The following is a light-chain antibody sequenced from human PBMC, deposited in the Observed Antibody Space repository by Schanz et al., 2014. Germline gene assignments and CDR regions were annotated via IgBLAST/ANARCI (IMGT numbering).Light chain of an antibody. V-gene: IGLV2-14*02. CDR2: EGS. Sequence: QSVLTQPASVSGSPGQSISISCTGTSSDVGSYNLVSWYQQHPGKAPKLMIYEGSKRPSGVSNRFSGSKSGNTASLTISGLQAEDEADYYCSSYIGSDSWVFGGGTKLTVL. J-gene: IGLJ3*02. CDR3: SSYIGSDSWV. CDR1: SSDVGSYNL.